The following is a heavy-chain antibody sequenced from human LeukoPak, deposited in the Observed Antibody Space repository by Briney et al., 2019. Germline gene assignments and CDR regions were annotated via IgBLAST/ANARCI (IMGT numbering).Heavy chain of an antibody. J-gene: IGHJ4*02. V-gene: IGHV1-2*02. CDR1: GYTFTSYY. CDR3: AREGREFGPHKLAGFDY. D-gene: IGHD3-10*01. Sequence: ASVKVSCKTSGYTFTSYYMHWVRLAPGQGLEWMGWINPNSGGTNYAQKFQGRVTMTRDTSITTAYMELSGLRSDDTAMYYCAREGREFGPHKLAGFDYWGQGTLVTVSS. CDR2: INPNSGGT.